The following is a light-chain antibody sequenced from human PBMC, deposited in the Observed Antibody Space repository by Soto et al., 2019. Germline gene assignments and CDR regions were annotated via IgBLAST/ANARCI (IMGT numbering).Light chain of an antibody. Sequence: DIQMTQSPSSLSASVGDRVTITYRASQSISSYLNWYQQKPGKAPKLLIYAASSLQSGVPSRFSGSGSGTDFTLTISSLQPEDFATYYCQQMYSTSLTFGGGTKVEIK. CDR3: QQMYSTSLT. CDR2: AAS. J-gene: IGKJ4*01. CDR1: QSISSY. V-gene: IGKV1-39*01.